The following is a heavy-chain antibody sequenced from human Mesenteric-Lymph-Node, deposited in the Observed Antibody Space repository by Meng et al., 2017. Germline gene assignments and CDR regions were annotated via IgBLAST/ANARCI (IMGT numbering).Heavy chain of an antibody. D-gene: IGHD3-10*01. CDR2: IWYDGSNK. V-gene: IGHV3-33*01. Sequence: QVQLVESGGGVVQPARSLRLSCAASGYTFSSDGMHWVRQAPGKGLEWVAVIWYDGSNKYYADSVKGRFTISRDNSKNTLYLQMNSLRAEDTAVYYCARGEMVRGLDYWGQGTLVTVSS. CDR3: ARGEMVRGLDY. J-gene: IGHJ4*02. CDR1: GYTFSSDG.